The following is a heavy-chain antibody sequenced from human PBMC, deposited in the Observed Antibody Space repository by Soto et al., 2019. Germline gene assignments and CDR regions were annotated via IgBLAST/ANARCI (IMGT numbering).Heavy chain of an antibody. CDR3: SRAREYYYDIGVGQFYFDY. CDR2: ISYDESNK. CDR1: GFVFSSYA. J-gene: IGHJ4*02. Sequence: ESVGGVVQPGRSLRLSCAASGFVFSSYAMHWVRQAPGKGLEWVAVISYDESNKYYTDSVRGRFTISRDNSRNTLYLQMNSLRAEDTAVYYCSRAREYYYDIGVGQFYFDYWGQGTLVTVSS. D-gene: IGHD3-22*01. V-gene: IGHV3-30-3*01.